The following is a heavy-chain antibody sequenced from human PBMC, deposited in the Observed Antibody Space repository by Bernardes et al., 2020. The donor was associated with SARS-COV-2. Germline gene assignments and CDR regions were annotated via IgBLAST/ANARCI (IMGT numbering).Heavy chain of an antibody. V-gene: IGHV3-23*01. CDR1: GDSMSDDN. J-gene: IGHJ5*02. CDR2: ISNSGGIP. Sequence: ETLSLTCAVSGDSMSDDNWWSWVRQPPGKGLEWVSGISNSGGIPYYADSVKGRFTISRDNSKNTLFLQMNSLRAEDTAVYYCVKGAVGLVRGIVPNWFDPWGQGTLVTVSS. CDR3: VKGAVGLVRGIVPNWFDP. D-gene: IGHD3-10*01.